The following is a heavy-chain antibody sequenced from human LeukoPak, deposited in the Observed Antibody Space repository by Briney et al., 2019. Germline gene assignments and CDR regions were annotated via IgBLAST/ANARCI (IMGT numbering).Heavy chain of an antibody. CDR2: IYYSGST. J-gene: IGHJ4*02. V-gene: IGHV4-59*08. D-gene: IGHD6-19*01. CDR1: GGSISSYY. CDR3: ARRISKAVAGYYFDY. Sequence: KPSESLSLTCTVSGGSISSYYWSWIRQPPGKGLEWIGYIYYSGSTYYNPSLKSRVTISVDTSKNQFSLKLSSVTAADTAVYYCARRISKAVAGYYFDYWGQGTLATVSA.